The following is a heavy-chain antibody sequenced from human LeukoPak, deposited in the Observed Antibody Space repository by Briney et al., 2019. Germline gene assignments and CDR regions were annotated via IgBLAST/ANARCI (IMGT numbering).Heavy chain of an antibody. J-gene: IGHJ4*02. CDR1: GYTFTGYY. V-gene: IGHV1-2*02. Sequence: ASVKVSCKASGYTFTGYYMHWVRQASGQGLEWMGWINPNSGGTNYAQKFQGRVTMTRDTSISTAYMELSRLRSDDTAVYYCARDDGSSWYFNFDYWGQGTLVTVSS. CDR2: INPNSGGT. CDR3: ARDDGSSWYFNFDY. D-gene: IGHD6-13*01.